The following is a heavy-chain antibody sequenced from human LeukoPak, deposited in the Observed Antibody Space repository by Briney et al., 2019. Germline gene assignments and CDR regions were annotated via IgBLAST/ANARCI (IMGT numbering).Heavy chain of an antibody. D-gene: IGHD1-26*01. CDR1: GGSFSGYY. Sequence: PSETLSLTCAVYGGSFSGYYWSWIRQPPGKGLEWGGEINHSGSTNYNPSLKSRVTISVDTSKNQFSLKLSSVTAADTAVYYCASQYGGATSWFDPWGQGTLVTVSS. CDR3: ASQYGGATSWFDP. J-gene: IGHJ5*02. CDR2: INHSGST. V-gene: IGHV4-34*01.